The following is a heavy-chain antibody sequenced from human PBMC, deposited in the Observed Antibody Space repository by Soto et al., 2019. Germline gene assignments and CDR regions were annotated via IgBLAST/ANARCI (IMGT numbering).Heavy chain of an antibody. J-gene: IGHJ4*02. CDR2: ISSSGNTI. CDR3: AGGGAGFRGVYYFDY. V-gene: IGHV3-11*01. CDR1: GFTFSDYY. Sequence: GGSLRLSCAASGFTFSDYYMSWIRQAPGKGLEWVSYISSSGNTIYYEDSGKGRFTISRDNAKNSLYLQRNSLRAEDVAWYYCAGGGAGFRGVYYFDYWGQGTLVTVSS. D-gene: IGHD3-10*01.